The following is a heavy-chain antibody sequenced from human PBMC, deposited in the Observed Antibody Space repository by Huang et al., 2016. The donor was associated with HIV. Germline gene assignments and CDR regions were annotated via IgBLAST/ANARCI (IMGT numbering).Heavy chain of an antibody. Sequence: QVQLVQSGAEVKKPGSSVKVSCKASGGSFRNFAIGWVRQAPGQGLEWMGGIIPTLGTANYAQKSQGRVTIIADEATSTAYMELSSLRSEDTAVYYCATVDYYDTSGPQRGYFDNWGQGTLVTVSS. V-gene: IGHV1-69*01. CDR3: ATVDYYDTSGPQRGYFDN. CDR2: IIPTLGTA. J-gene: IGHJ4*02. D-gene: IGHD3-22*01. CDR1: GGSFRNFA.